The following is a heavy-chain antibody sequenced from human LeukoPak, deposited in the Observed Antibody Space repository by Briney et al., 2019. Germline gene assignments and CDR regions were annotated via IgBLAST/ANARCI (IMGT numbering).Heavy chain of an antibody. CDR3: ARVSYYDSSGYFDFDY. J-gene: IGHJ4*02. CDR2: IYYSGST. Sequence: SETLSLTCTVSGGSISSYCWSWIRQPPGKGLEWIGYIYYSGSTNYNPSLKSRVTISVDTSKNQFSLKLSSVTAADTAVYYCARVSYYDSSGYFDFDYWGQGTLVTVSS. V-gene: IGHV4-59*01. CDR1: GGSISSYC. D-gene: IGHD3-22*01.